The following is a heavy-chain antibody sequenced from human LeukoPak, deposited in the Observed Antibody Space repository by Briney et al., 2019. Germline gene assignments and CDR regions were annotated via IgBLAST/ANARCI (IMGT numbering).Heavy chain of an antibody. Sequence: PSQTLSLTCTVSGGSISSGGYYWSWIRQHPGKGLEWIGYIYYSGSTYYNPSLKSRVTISVDTSKNQFSLKLSSVTAADTAVYYCARTDGYSPIDYWGQGTLVAVSS. V-gene: IGHV4-31*03. CDR3: ARTDGYSPIDY. CDR1: GGSISSGGYY. CDR2: IYYSGST. J-gene: IGHJ4*02. D-gene: IGHD2-21*02.